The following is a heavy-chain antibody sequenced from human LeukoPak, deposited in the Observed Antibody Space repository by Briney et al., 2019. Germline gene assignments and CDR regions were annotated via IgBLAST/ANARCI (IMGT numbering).Heavy chain of an antibody. CDR2: INWDNRGV. Sequence: GGSLRLSCAASGFTFDDYAMHWVRQAPGKGLEWVSGINWDNRGVVYAESVRGRFTVSRDNARNTLYLQMDSLRPEDTARYYCARDDHNVLTDNFDYWGQGTLVTVSS. CDR1: GFTFDDYA. CDR3: ARDDHNVLTDNFDY. J-gene: IGHJ4*02. D-gene: IGHD3-9*01. V-gene: IGHV3-9*01.